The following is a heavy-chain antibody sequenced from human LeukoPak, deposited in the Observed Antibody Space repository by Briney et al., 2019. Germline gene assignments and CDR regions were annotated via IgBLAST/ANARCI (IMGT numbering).Heavy chain of an antibody. J-gene: IGHJ4*02. CDR3: AREGSGFYFDY. D-gene: IGHD6-19*01. Sequence: TGGSLRLSCAASGFTFNASWMSWVRQAPGKGLEWVANIKQDGSEKYYVDSVKGRFTISRDNAKNSLYLQMNSLRAEDTAVYYCAREGSGFYFDYWGQGTLVTVSS. CDR1: GFTFNASW. V-gene: IGHV3-7*01. CDR2: IKQDGSEK.